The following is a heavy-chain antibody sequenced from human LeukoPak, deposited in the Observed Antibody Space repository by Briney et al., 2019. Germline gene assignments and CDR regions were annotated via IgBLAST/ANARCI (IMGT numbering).Heavy chain of an antibody. D-gene: IGHD6-13*01. Sequence: PGRSLRLSCTASGFTFGDYAMSWVRQAPGKGLEWVGFIRSKAYGGTTEYAASVKGRFTISRADSKSIAYLQMNSLKTEDTAVYYCTRGLHSSSLIPGYWGQGTLVTVSS. CDR3: TRGLHSSSLIPGY. CDR2: IRSKAYGGTT. J-gene: IGHJ4*02. CDR1: GFTFGDYA. V-gene: IGHV3-49*04.